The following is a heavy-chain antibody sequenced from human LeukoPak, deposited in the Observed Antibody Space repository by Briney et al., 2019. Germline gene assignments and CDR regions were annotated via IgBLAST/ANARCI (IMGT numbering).Heavy chain of an antibody. CDR1: GFTFDDYG. Sequence: AGSLRLSCAASGFTFDDYGMSWVRQAPGKGLEWVSGINWNGGSTGYADSVKGRFTISRDNAKNSLYLQMNSLRAEDTALYYCAREGVRYDSTGYYYYDYFDYWGQGTLVTVSS. J-gene: IGHJ4*02. CDR3: AREGVRYDSTGYYYYDYFDY. CDR2: INWNGGST. D-gene: IGHD3-22*01. V-gene: IGHV3-20*04.